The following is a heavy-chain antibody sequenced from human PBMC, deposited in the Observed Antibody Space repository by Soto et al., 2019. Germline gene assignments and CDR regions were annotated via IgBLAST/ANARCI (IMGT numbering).Heavy chain of an antibody. CDR3: AKDIGVGSYYYYGMDV. V-gene: IGHV3-43D*03. Sequence: GGSLRLSCAASGFTFDDYAMHWVRQAPGKGLEWVSLISWDGGSTYYADSVKGRFTISRDNSKNSLYLQMNSLRAEDTALYYCAKDIGVGSYYYYGMDVWGQGTTVTVSS. D-gene: IGHD1-26*01. CDR1: GFTFDDYA. CDR2: ISWDGGST. J-gene: IGHJ6*02.